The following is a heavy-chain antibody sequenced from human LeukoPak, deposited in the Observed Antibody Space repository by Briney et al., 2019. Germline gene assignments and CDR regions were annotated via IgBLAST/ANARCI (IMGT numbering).Heavy chain of an antibody. CDR2: INPNSGGT. D-gene: IGHD4-17*01. J-gene: IGHJ4*02. Sequence: ASVKVSCKASGYAFTGYYMHWVRQAPGQGLEWMGWINPNSGGTNYAQKFQGWVTMTRDTSISTAYMELSRLRSDDTAVYYCARVRGVTTLGYWGQGTLVTVSS. V-gene: IGHV1-2*04. CDR3: ARVRGVTTLGY. CDR1: GYAFTGYY.